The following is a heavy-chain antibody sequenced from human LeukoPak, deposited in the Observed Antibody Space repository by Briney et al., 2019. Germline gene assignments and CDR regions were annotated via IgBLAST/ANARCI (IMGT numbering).Heavy chain of an antibody. CDR1: GYTFTTYY. CDR2: INPNSGGT. J-gene: IGHJ5*02. Sequence: GASVKVSCKAPGYTFTTYYIHWVRQAPGQGREWLGIINPNSGGTLYAQKFQGRVTMTRDTSTSTVYMELSSLRSEDTAVYYCAREWPNTFRFDPWGQGTLVTVSS. V-gene: IGHV1-46*01. CDR3: AREWPNTFRFDP. D-gene: IGHD1/OR15-1a*01.